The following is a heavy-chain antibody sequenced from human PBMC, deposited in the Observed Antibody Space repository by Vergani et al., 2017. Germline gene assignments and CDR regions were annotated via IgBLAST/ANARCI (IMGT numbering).Heavy chain of an antibody. CDR1: GGTFGTYG. CDR2: IFPIYGIA. Sequence: QVQLVQSGAEVKKPGSSVKVSCKASGGTFGTYGFNWVRQAPGQGLEWVGGIFPIYGIANYGRKFQGRVTITADEATSTLYMELGGLRSDDTAVYYCAKAGEVYCSSTTCFFYYMDVWGTGTTGTVSS. D-gene: IGHD2-2*01. CDR3: AKAGEVYCSSTTCFFYYMDV. J-gene: IGHJ6*03. V-gene: IGHV1-69*01.